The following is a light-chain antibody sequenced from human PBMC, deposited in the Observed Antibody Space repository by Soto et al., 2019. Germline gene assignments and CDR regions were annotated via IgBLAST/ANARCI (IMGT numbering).Light chain of an antibody. CDR1: SSDLGAFNY. CDR2: EVG. J-gene: IGLJ1*01. Sequence: QSALTQPASVSGSPGQSITISCTGTSSDLGAFNYVSWYLQYPGKAPKLMIYEVGNRPSGVSNRFSGSKSGNTASLTISGLQAEDEADYYCCSYASGSIYVFGTGTKLTVL. V-gene: IGLV2-14*01. CDR3: CSYASGSIYV.